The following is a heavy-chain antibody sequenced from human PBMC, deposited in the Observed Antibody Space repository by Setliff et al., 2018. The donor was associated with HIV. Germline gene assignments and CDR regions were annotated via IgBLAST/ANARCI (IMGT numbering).Heavy chain of an antibody. J-gene: IGHJ3*02. CDR1: GGSISSSSYY. V-gene: IGHV4-39*01. Sequence: PSETLSLTCNVSGGSISSSSYYWGWIRQPPGKGLEWIGSIYYSGSTYYNPPLKSRVTISVDTSKNQFSLRLNSVTATDAAMYYCSRSGIGYGGDSNTFDIWGQGTLVTVSS. D-gene: IGHD2-21*02. CDR3: SRSGIGYGGDSNTFDI. CDR2: IYYSGST.